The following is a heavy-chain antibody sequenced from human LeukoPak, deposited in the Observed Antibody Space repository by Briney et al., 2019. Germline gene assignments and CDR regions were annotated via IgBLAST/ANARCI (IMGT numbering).Heavy chain of an antibody. J-gene: IGHJ6*02. Sequence: GGSLRLSCAASGFTFSSHWMHWVRQAPGKGLVWVSRIHSDGSATNYAESVKGRFTISRDNSKNTLYLQMNSLRAEDTAVYYCAKDREKWGNYYYYGMDVWGQGTTVTVSS. CDR2: IHSDGSAT. CDR3: AKDREKWGNYYYYGMDV. V-gene: IGHV3-74*01. CDR1: GFTFSSHW. D-gene: IGHD1-26*01.